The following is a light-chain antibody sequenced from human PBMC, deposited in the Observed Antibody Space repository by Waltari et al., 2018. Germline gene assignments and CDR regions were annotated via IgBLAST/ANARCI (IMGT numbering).Light chain of an antibody. CDR2: VAT. CDR1: QSVSSN. CDR3: QQYKNWPPIT. Sequence: IVMTQSPATLSVSPGERATLSCRSSQSVSSNLAWYQQKPGQAPRLLIYVATSRATGIPARFSGSGSGTEFTLIISSLQSEDFGVYYCQQYKNWPPITFGQGTRLEIK. V-gene: IGKV3-15*01. J-gene: IGKJ5*01.